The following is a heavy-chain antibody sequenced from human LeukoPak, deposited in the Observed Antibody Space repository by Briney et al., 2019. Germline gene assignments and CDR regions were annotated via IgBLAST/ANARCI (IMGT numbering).Heavy chain of an antibody. Sequence: GESLKISCKASGYSFTTYWIGWVRQMPGKGLDWMGITYPGDSETRYSPSFQGQVTMSADKSISTAYLQWSSLKASDTAMYYCARVFTIFGVVKGPFDIWGQGTLVTVSS. CDR1: GYSFTTYW. CDR2: TYPGDSET. D-gene: IGHD3-3*01. J-gene: IGHJ3*02. V-gene: IGHV5-51*01. CDR3: ARVFTIFGVVKGPFDI.